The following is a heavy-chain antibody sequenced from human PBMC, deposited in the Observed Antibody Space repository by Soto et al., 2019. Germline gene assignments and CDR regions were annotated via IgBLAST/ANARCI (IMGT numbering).Heavy chain of an antibody. CDR2: IHYSGNT. V-gene: IGHV4-59*08. CDR1: GGSISSYY. J-gene: IGHJ4*02. Sequence: QVQLQESGPGLVKPSEPLSLTCTVSGGSISSYYWSWIRQPPGKGLEWIGYIHYSGNTTYNPSRTSRVTISVDTSTNQFSLKLGSVTAASTAEYYCASHHDSWGQGTVVTVSS. CDR3: ASHHDS.